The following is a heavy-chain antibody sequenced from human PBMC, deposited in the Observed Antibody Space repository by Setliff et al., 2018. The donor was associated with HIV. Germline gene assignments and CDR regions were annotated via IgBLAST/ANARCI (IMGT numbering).Heavy chain of an antibody. CDR1: GYLFTGYY. J-gene: IGHJ6*03. Sequence: ASVKVSCKASGYLFTGYYMHWVRQAPGQGLEWMGWINVNSGGTKYAQKFQGRVTMTRDTSISTAYMEVSRLRSDDTAVYYCARVAGTTYYDYYHMDVWGEGSTVTVSS. CDR2: INVNSGGT. CDR3: ARVAGTTYYDYYHMDV. V-gene: IGHV1-2*02. D-gene: IGHD4-17*01.